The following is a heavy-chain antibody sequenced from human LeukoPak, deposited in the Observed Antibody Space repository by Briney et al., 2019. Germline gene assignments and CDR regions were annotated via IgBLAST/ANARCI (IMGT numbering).Heavy chain of an antibody. D-gene: IGHD2-15*01. Sequence: GGSLRLSCAASGFFVRDFYMAWIRQRPGKGLEWVSHISTTGNTINYADSVMGRFTISRDTVKESLYLQLTSLTTEDTAVYYCARERWSGGFDYWGQGPLVTVSS. CDR3: ARERWSGGFDY. CDR2: ISTTGNTI. CDR1: GFFVRDFY. J-gene: IGHJ4*02. V-gene: IGHV3-11*01.